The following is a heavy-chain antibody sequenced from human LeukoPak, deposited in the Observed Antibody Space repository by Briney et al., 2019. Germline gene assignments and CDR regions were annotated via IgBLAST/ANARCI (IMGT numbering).Heavy chain of an antibody. CDR2: ISAYNGNT. D-gene: IGHD1-26*01. J-gene: IGHJ3*02. Sequence: ASVKVSCKASGYTFTSYGISWVRQAPGQGLEWMGWISAYNGNTNYAQKLQGRVTMTTDTSTSTAYMELRSLRSDDTAVYYCATPAGESGSYPDAFDIWGQGTMVTVSS. CDR3: ATPAGESGSYPDAFDI. CDR1: GYTFTSYG. V-gene: IGHV1-18*01.